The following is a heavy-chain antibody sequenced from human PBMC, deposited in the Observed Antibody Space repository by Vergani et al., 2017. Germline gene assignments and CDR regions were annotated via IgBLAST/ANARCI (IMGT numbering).Heavy chain of an antibody. CDR3: ARVPPYSNYGWGAVGY. D-gene: IGHD3-16*01. V-gene: IGHV3-53*01. J-gene: IGHJ4*02. CDR1: GFTVSSNY. Sequence: EVQLVESGGGLIQPGGSLRLSCAASGFTVSSNYMSWVRQAPGKGLEWVSAIYSGGSTYYADSVKGRLTISRDNSKNTLYLQMNSMRDEDTAVYYFARVPPYSNYGWGAVGYWGQGTLVTVSS. CDR2: IYSGGST.